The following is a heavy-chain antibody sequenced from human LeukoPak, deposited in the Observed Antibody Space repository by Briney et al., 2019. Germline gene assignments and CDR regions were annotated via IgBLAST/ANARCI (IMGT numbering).Heavy chain of an antibody. CDR2: ISSSGSTI. CDR1: GFTFSSYE. Sequence: GGSLRLSCAASGFTFSSYEMNWVRQAPGKGLEWVSYISSSGSTIYYADSVKGRYTISRDNAKNSLYLQMNSLRAEDTAVYYCAREYGDHRYNWFDPWGQGTLVTVSS. CDR3: AREYGDHRYNWFDP. J-gene: IGHJ5*02. V-gene: IGHV3-48*03. D-gene: IGHD4-17*01.